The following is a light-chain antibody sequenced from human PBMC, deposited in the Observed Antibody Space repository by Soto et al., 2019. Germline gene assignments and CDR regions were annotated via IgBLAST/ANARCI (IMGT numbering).Light chain of an antibody. CDR3: QQYNNWPYT. CDR2: GAS. V-gene: IGKV3-15*01. Sequence: EIVMTQSPATLSVSPRARATLSCRASQSVSSNLAWYQQKPGQAPRLLIYGASTRATGIPARFSGSGSGTEFTLTISSLQSEDFAVYYCQQYNNWPYTFGQGTKLEIK. J-gene: IGKJ2*01. CDR1: QSVSSN.